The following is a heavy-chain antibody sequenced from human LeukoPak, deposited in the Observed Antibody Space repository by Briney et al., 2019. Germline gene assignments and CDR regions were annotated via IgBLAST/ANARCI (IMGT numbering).Heavy chain of an antibody. CDR3: ARHSGVLLWFGGQFDP. CDR1: GGSISSYY. D-gene: IGHD3-10*01. CDR2: INHSGST. Sequence: SETLSLTCTVSGGSISSYYWSWIRQPPGKGLEWIGEINHSGSTNYNPSLKSRVTISVDTSKNQFSLKLSSVTAADTAVYYCARHSGVLLWFGGQFDPWGQGTLVTVSS. J-gene: IGHJ5*02. V-gene: IGHV4-34*01.